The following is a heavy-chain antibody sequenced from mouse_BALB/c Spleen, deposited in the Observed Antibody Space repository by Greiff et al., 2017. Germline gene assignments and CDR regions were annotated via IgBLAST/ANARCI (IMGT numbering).Heavy chain of an antibody. D-gene: IGHD2-1*01. V-gene: IGHV3-2*02. Sequence: EVQLQQSGPGLVKPSQSLSLTCTVTGYSITSDYAWNWIRQFPGNKLEWMGYISYSGSTSYNPSLKSRISITRDTSKNQFFLQLNSVTTEDTATYYCAREAYGNWYFDVWGAGTTVTVSS. CDR3: AREAYGNWYFDV. CDR1: GYSITSDYA. J-gene: IGHJ1*01. CDR2: ISYSGST.